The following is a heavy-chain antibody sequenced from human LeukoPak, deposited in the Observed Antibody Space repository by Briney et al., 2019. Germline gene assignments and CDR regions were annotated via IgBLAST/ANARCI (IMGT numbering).Heavy chain of an antibody. Sequence: ASVKVSCKVSGYTLTELSMHWVRQAPGKGLEWMGGFDPEDGETIYAQKFQGRVTMTEDTSTDTAYMELSSLRSEDTAVYYCATVSAWSYYFDYWGQGTLVTVSS. D-gene: IGHD6-19*01. CDR2: FDPEDGET. V-gene: IGHV1-24*01. J-gene: IGHJ4*02. CDR3: ATVSAWSYYFDY. CDR1: GYTLTELS.